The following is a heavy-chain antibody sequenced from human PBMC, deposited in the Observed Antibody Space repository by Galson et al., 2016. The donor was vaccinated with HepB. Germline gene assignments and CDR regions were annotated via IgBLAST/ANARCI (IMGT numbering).Heavy chain of an antibody. CDR2: IYTGGRT. Sequence: ETLSLTCTVSGGSVSTGSYFWGWIRQSPGKGLEWVSVIYTGGRTYYADSVRGRLTISRDISKNTVYLQMNSLRADDTAVYYCARDRGPGGDWLDPWGQGTLVTVSS. J-gene: IGHJ5*02. CDR3: ARDRGPGGDWLDP. CDR1: GGSVSTGSYF. V-gene: IGHV3-53*01. D-gene: IGHD1-26*01.